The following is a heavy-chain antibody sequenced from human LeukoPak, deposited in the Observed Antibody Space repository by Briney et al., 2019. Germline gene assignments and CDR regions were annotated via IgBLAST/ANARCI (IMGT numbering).Heavy chain of an antibody. V-gene: IGHV4-59*01. CDR2: IYSSGTT. CDR3: ARGVYIAAAQYGY. J-gene: IGHJ4*02. Sequence: NPSETLSLTCTVSGGSISSYYWSWIRQPPGKGLEWIGYIYSSGTTNYNPSLKSRVTISVDTSKNQFSLKLSSVTAADTAVYYCARGVYIAAAQYGYWGQGTLVTVSS. CDR1: GGSISSYY. D-gene: IGHD6-13*01.